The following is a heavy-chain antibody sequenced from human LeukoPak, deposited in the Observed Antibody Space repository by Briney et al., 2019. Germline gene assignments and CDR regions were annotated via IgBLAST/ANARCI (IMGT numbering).Heavy chain of an antibody. Sequence: GASVKVSCKASGGTFSSYAISWVRQAPGQGLEWMGRIIPILGIANYAQKFQGRVTITADKSTSTVYMELSSLRSEDTAVYYCARPLGDMSGYDPWGQGTLVTVSS. V-gene: IGHV1-69*04. J-gene: IGHJ5*02. CDR3: ARPLGDMSGYDP. CDR2: IIPILGIA. CDR1: GGTFSSYA. D-gene: IGHD5-12*01.